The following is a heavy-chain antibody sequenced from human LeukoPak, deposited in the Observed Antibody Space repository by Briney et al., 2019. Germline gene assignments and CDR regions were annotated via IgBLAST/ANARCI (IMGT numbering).Heavy chain of an antibody. CDR2: IKSKTDGGTT. D-gene: IGHD6-19*01. Sequence: GGSLRLSCAASGFTFNNAWMSWVRQAPGKGLEWVGRIKSKTDGGTTDYAEPVKDRFTISRDDSKNTLYLQMNSLKTEDTAVYYCTTAVYSSGLDYWGQGTLVTVSS. V-gene: IGHV3-15*01. CDR1: GFTFNNAW. CDR3: TTAVYSSGLDY. J-gene: IGHJ4*02.